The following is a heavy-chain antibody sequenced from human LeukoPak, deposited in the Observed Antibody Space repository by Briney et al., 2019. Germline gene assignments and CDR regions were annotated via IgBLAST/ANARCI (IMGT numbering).Heavy chain of an antibody. D-gene: IGHD3-22*01. CDR2: ISYDESNK. CDR1: GFTFSSYG. J-gene: IGHJ3*02. Sequence: PGGSLRLSCAASGFTFSSYGMHWVRQAPGKGLEWVAIISYDESNKYYADSVKGRFTISRDNSKNTLYLQMNSLRTEDTAVYYCARDDYYDVSVYSDDAFDIWGQGTMVTVSS. CDR3: ARDDYYDVSVYSDDAFDI. V-gene: IGHV3-30*03.